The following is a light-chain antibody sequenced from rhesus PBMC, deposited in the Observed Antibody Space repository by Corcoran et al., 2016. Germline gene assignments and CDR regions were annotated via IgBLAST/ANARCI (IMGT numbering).Light chain of an antibody. CDR3: QHYYDNPLT. CDR1: QNIYSN. J-gene: IGKJ4*01. V-gene: IGKV1S12*01. CDR2: AAS. Sequence: DIQMTQSPSALSASVGDRVTISCRASQNIYSNLAWYQQKPGKAPKLLIYAASRLQTGIPSRFSGSGSGTDFTLTISSLPPEDSAAYYCQHYYDNPLTFGGGTKVELK.